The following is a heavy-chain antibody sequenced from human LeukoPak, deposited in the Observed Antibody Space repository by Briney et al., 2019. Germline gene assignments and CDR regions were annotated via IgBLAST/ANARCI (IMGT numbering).Heavy chain of an antibody. D-gene: IGHD3-9*01. CDR3: ARAAVLRYFDWLSPYGMDV. J-gene: IGHJ6*02. CDR1: GYTFTGYY. V-gene: IGHV1-2*02. CDR2: INPNSGGT. Sequence: ASVKLSCKASGYTFTGYYMHWVRQAPGPGLEWMGWINPNSGGTNYAQKFQGRVTMTRDTSISTAYMELTRLRSDDTAVYYCARAAVLRYFDWLSPYGMDVWGQGTTVTVSS.